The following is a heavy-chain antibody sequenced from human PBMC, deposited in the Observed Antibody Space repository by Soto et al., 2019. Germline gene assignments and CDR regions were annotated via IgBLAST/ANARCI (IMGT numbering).Heavy chain of an antibody. J-gene: IGHJ4*02. CDR2: ISINSNYR. D-gene: IGHD2-21*01. Sequence: QIHLVESGGGLVKPGGSLRLSCAASGFSLSDFYMSWIRQAPGKGLEWVSYISINSNYREYADSVKRRHTISRDNAKNSLYLQMNSLRGEDTAVYYCVRGGGGGQFDYWGQGTLVSVSS. V-gene: IGHV3-11*06. CDR3: VRGGGGGQFDY. CDR1: GFSLSDFY.